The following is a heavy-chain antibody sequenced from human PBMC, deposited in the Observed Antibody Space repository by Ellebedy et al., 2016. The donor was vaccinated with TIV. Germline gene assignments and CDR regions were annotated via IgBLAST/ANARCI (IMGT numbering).Heavy chain of an antibody. CDR3: VRGRGIAVAGTYEDTWFDP. J-gene: IGHJ5*02. D-gene: IGHD6-19*01. CDR2: ISYSGNT. Sequence: ESLKISCTVSGGSISSYFWTWIRQPLGKGLEWIGDISYSGNTYYNPSLKSRASMSVDTSNNLFSLRLNSVTAADKAVYYCVRGRGIAVAGTYEDTWFDPWGQGTLVTVSS. V-gene: IGHV4-59*01. CDR1: GGSISSYF.